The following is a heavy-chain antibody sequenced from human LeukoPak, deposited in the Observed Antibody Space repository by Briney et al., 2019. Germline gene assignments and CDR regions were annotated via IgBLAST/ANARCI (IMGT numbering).Heavy chain of an antibody. V-gene: IGHV1-18*01. CDR3: ARGDIVVVPVAPSFGRAFDI. CDR2: ISAYNGNT. J-gene: IGHJ3*02. CDR1: GYTFTSYG. Sequence: ASVKVSCKASGYTFTSYGISWVRQAPGQGLERMGWISAYNGNTNNAQKLQGRVTMTTDTSTSTAYMELRSLRSDDTAVYYCARGDIVVVPVAPSFGRAFDIWGQGTMVTVSS. D-gene: IGHD2-2*01.